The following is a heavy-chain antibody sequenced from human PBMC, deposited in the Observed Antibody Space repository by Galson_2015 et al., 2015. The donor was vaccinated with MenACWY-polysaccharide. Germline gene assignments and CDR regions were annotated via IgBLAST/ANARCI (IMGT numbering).Heavy chain of an antibody. D-gene: IGHD4-17*01. CDR1: GYTFTNYG. Sequence: SVKVSGRASGYTFTNYGINRVRLAPGQGLEGMAWMNPKSGYSGYAQKFHGRVTLTRDTTISTAYWELSSLRSEDTAMYYCARTNGDFDLWGQGTLITVSS. V-gene: IGHV1-8*01. CDR2: MNPKSGYS. J-gene: IGHJ4*02. CDR3: ARTNGDFDL.